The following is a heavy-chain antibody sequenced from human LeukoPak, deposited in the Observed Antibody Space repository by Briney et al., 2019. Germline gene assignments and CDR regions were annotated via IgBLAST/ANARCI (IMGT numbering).Heavy chain of an antibody. CDR2: ISSSSSYI. CDR1: GFTFSSYS. V-gene: IGHV3-21*01. J-gene: IGHJ4*02. CDR3: ASGDSGWTTKYYFDY. Sequence: GGSLRLSCAASGFTFSSYSMNWVRQAPGKGLEWVSSISSSSSYIYYADSVKGRFTISRDNSKNTLYLQMNSLRAEDTAVYYCASGDSGWTTKYYFDYWGQGTLVTASS. D-gene: IGHD6-19*01.